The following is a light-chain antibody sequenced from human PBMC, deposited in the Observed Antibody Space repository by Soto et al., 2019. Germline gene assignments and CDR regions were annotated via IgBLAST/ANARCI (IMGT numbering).Light chain of an antibody. V-gene: IGKV3-20*01. CDR3: QQHRVSSPLT. J-gene: IGKJ1*01. CDR2: GAS. CDR1: QSVSSSY. Sequence: EIVLTQSPGTQSLSPGERATLSCRASQSVSSSYLAWYQQKPGQAPRLLIYGASSRATGIPDRFSGSGTGAVFRFTIISLELEDVAVCYCQQHRVSSPLTFAQGTKMDIK.